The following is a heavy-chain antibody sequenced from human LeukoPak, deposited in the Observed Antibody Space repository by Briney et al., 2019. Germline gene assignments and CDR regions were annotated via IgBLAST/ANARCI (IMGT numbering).Heavy chain of an antibody. CDR2: IIPIFGTA. CDR3: ARRRDYGDYLYY. J-gene: IGHJ4*02. V-gene: IGHV1-69*13. D-gene: IGHD4-17*01. CDR1: GGTFSSYA. Sequence: SVKVSCKASGGTFSSYAISWVRQAPGQGLEWMGGIIPIFGTANYAQKFQGRVTITADESTSTAYMELSSLRSEDTAVYYCARRRDYGDYLYYWGQGTLVTVSS.